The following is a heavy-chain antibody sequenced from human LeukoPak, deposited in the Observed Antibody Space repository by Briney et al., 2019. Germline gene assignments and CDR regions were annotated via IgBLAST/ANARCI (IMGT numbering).Heavy chain of an antibody. D-gene: IGHD5-12*01. Sequence: SVKVSCKASGGTFSSYAISWVRQAPGQGLAWMGRIIPILGIANYAQKFQGRVTITADKSTSTAYMELSSLRSEDTAVYYCARATAGNDYSGYDFDYWGQGTLVTVSS. CDR3: ARATAGNDYSGYDFDY. V-gene: IGHV1-69*04. CDR1: GGTFSSYA. CDR2: IIPILGIA. J-gene: IGHJ4*02.